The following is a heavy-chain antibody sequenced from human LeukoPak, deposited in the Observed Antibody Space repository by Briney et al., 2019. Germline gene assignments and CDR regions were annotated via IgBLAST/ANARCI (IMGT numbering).Heavy chain of an antibody. CDR1: GGTFSSYA. J-gene: IGHJ6*04. CDR3: ARGKMAPIRDYYYYGMDF. D-gene: IGHD5-24*01. Sequence: SVKVSCKASGGTFSSYAISWVRQAPGQGLEWMGRIIPIFGIANYAQKFQGRVTITADKSTSTAYMELSSLRSEDTAVYYCARGKMAPIRDYYYYGMDFWGKGTTVTVSS. CDR2: IIPIFGIA. V-gene: IGHV1-69*04.